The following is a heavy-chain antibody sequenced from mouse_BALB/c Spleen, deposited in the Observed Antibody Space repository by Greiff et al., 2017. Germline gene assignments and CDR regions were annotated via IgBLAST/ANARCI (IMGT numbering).Heavy chain of an antibody. Sequence: EVKLMESGGGLVQPGGSLKLSCAASGFTFSSYTMSWVRQTPEKRLEWVAYISNGGGSTYYPDTVKGRFTISRDNAKNTLYLQMSSLKSEDTAMYYCARHAYYGGVYYAMDYWGQGTSVTVSS. CDR1: GFTFSSYT. CDR2: ISNGGGST. D-gene: IGHD1-1*01. V-gene: IGHV5-12-2*01. J-gene: IGHJ4*01. CDR3: ARHAYYGGVYYAMDY.